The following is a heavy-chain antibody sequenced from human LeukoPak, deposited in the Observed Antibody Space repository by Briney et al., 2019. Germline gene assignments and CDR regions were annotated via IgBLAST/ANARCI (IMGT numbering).Heavy chain of an antibody. D-gene: IGHD3-22*01. CDR2: TSGSGATT. J-gene: IGHJ3*02. Sequence: PGGSLRLPCEASGLTFDNYAMNWARQAPGKGLEWVSGTSGSGATTYYADSVKGRFTISRDNSKNTLYLQMNSLRADDTALYYCAKEGDYYDSSGHSSTAFDIWGQGTMVAVSS. V-gene: IGHV3-23*01. CDR3: AKEGDYYDSSGHSSTAFDI. CDR1: GLTFDNYA.